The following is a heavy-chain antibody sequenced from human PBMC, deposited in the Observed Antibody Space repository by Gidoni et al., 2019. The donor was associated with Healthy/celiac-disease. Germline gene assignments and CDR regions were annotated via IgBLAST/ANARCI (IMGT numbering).Heavy chain of an antibody. CDR1: GGSISSGSYY. Sequence: QVQLQESGPGLVKPSQTLSLTCTVSGGSISSGSYYWSWIRQPAGKGLEWIGRIYTSGSTNYNPSLKSRVTISVDTSKNQFSLKLSSVTAADTAVYYCARGGRNCSGGSCYSYPYYYYGMDVWGQGTTVTVSS. J-gene: IGHJ6*02. V-gene: IGHV4-61*02. CDR2: IYTSGST. D-gene: IGHD2-15*01. CDR3: ARGGRNCSGGSCYSYPYYYYGMDV.